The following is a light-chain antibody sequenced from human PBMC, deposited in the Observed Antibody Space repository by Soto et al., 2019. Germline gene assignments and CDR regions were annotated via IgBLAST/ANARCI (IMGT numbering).Light chain of an antibody. CDR1: QSVSSNY. V-gene: IGKV3-20*01. CDR3: QQYGRSPMFT. J-gene: IGKJ2*01. CDR2: GAS. Sequence: EIVLTQSPGTLSLSPGDIDTLSCRASQSVSSNYLAWYQQKPGQAPRLLIYGASRGAAGIPDRFSGSGSGTDFTLTISRMEPEDVAVYFCQQYGRSPMFTFGQGTKLEVK.